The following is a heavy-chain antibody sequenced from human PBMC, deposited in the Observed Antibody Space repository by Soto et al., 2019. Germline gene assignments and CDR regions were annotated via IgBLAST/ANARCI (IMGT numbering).Heavy chain of an antibody. D-gene: IGHD6-13*01. Sequence: QLQLQESGPGLVKPSETLSLTCTVSGGSIGSSSHYWGWIRQPPGKGLVWIWSFYYSGSTYYNPSLKSRVTISVDTSKNQFSLKLSSVTAADTAVYYCARHNPSISWRPAEVDYWGQGTLVTVSS. CDR1: GGSIGSSSHY. CDR2: FYYSGST. CDR3: ARHNPSISWRPAEVDY. J-gene: IGHJ4*02. V-gene: IGHV4-39*01.